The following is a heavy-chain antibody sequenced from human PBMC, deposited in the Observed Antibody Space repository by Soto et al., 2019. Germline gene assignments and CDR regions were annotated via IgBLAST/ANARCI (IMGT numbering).Heavy chain of an antibody. J-gene: IGHJ3*02. CDR3: ARPGRITQDAFDI. CDR2: IYPGDSDI. Sequence: GASLKISCKASGYTFTKYWVGWVRQIPGKGLEWMAVIYPGDSDIRYSPSFQGQVTISADKSISTAYLQWSSLKASDTAMYYCARPGRITQDAFDIWGLGTMDTVSS. CDR1: GYTFTKYW. V-gene: IGHV5-51*01.